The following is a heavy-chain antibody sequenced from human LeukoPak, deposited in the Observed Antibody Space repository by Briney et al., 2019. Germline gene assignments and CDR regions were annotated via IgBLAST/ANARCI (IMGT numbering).Heavy chain of an antibody. CDR1: GFTFSSYA. CDR2: ISVSGTYT. D-gene: IGHD3-22*01. Sequence: PGGSLRLSCAASGFTFSSYAMSWVRQAPGKGLEWVSSISVSGTYTYYADSVKGRFTISRDNSKNTLYLQMNSLRAEDTAVYYCAKDRVNYYDSSGYYYYFDYWGQGTLVTVSS. CDR3: AKDRVNYYDSSGYYYYFDY. J-gene: IGHJ4*02. V-gene: IGHV3-23*01.